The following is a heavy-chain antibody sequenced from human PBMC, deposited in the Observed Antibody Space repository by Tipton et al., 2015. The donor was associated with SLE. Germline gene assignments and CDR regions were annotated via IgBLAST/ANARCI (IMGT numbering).Heavy chain of an antibody. J-gene: IGHJ5*01. CDR3: ARETGTYYSTWFDS. D-gene: IGHD1-26*01. CDR1: GYSISSGYY. V-gene: IGHV4-38-2*02. CDR2: IYGSGSS. Sequence: TLSLTCAVSGYSISSGYYWGWIRQPPGKGLEWIGSIYGSGSSYYNPSLRSRVTISVDTSKNQFSLKLSSVTAADTATYSCARETGTYYSTWFDSWGQGTLVTVSS.